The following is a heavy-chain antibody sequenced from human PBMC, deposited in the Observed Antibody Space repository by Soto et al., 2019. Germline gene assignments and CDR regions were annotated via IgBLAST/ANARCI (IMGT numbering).Heavy chain of an antibody. J-gene: IGHJ3*02. D-gene: IGHD3-3*01. CDR1: GFTFDDYA. Sequence: EVQLVESGGGLVQPGRSLRLSCAASGFTFDDYAMHWVRQAPGKGLEWVSGISWNSGSIGYADSVKGRFTISRDNAKNSLYLQMNSLRAEDTALYYCARKGTYDFWSGSAGAFAIWGQGTMVTVSS. CDR2: ISWNSGSI. V-gene: IGHV3-9*01. CDR3: ARKGTYDFWSGSAGAFAI.